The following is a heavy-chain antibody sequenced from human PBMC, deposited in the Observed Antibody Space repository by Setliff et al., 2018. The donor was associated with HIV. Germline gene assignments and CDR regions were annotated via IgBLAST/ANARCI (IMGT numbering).Heavy chain of an antibody. V-gene: IGHV3-7*03. CDR1: GFTFSNYW. Sequence: GGSLRLSCAASGFTFSNYWMSWVRQAPGKGLEWVANIKKDGSEKYYVDSVKGRFTVSRDNAENSVYLQMNGLRVDDTALYYCTRDGGEYWGEGTLVTVSS. CDR3: TRDGGEY. D-gene: IGHD3-16*01. J-gene: IGHJ4*02. CDR2: IKKDGSEK.